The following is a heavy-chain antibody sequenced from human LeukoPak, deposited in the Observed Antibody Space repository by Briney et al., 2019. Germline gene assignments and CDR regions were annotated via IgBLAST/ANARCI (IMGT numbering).Heavy chain of an antibody. J-gene: IGHJ4*02. D-gene: IGHD3-22*01. CDR2: IYYSGST. CDR3: ARGALLLGVRY. Sequence: PSQTLSLTCTVSGGFISSGGYYWSWIRQHPGKGLEWIGYIYYSGSTYYNPSLKSRVTISVDTSKNQFSLKLSSVTAADTAVYYCARGALLLGVRYWGQGTLVTVSS. CDR1: GGFISSGGYY. V-gene: IGHV4-31*03.